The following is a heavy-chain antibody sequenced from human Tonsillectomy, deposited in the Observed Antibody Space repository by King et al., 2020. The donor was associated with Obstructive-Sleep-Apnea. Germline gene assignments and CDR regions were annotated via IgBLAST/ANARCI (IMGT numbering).Heavy chain of an antibody. V-gene: IGHV1-69*04. D-gene: IGHD3-22*01. CDR1: GGTFSSHA. CDR2: IIPILDTA. Sequence: QLVQSGAEVKKPGSSVKVSCKASGGTFSSHAINWVRQAPGQGLEWMGRIIPILDTANYAQKFQGGVTITADKSTSTAYMELTSLRSVDTAVYYCARAPPSSDSTGYPYYYYYGMDVWGQGTTVTVSS. J-gene: IGHJ6*02. CDR3: ARAPPSSDSTGYPYYYYYGMDV.